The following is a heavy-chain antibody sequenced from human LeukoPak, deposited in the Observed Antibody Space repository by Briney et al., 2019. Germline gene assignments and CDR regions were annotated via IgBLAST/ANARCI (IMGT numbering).Heavy chain of an antibody. CDR1: GFTFSSYA. D-gene: IGHD2-2*01. J-gene: IGHJ6*03. CDR2: MRYDGSNK. Sequence: GGSLRLSCAASGFTFSSYAMHWVRQAPGKGLEWVAFMRYDGSNKYYADSVKGRFTISRDNSKNTLSLQMNSLRAEDTAVYYCAKDSIVPHFYYYYMDVWGKGTTVTISS. V-gene: IGHV3-30*02. CDR3: AKDSIVPHFYYYYMDV.